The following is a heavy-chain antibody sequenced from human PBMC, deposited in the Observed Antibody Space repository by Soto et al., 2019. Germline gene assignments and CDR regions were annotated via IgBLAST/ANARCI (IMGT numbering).Heavy chain of an antibody. J-gene: IGHJ5*02. Sequence: LSLTCTVSGGSISAYNWNWIRQPPGKGLEWIGYIHHSGTTNYNPSLKSRVSISIGTPKNQFSLKLSSVTAVDTAVYYCARDSGGSSGWYWFDPWGQGNLVTVSS. CDR3: ARDSGGSSGWYWFDP. V-gene: IGHV4-59*01. CDR1: GGSISAYN. D-gene: IGHD6-19*01. CDR2: IHHSGTT.